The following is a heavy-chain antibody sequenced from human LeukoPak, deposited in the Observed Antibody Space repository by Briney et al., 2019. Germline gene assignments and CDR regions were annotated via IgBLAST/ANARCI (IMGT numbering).Heavy chain of an antibody. CDR1: GFTFSNYA. CDR3: ARVCIGCYSKDY. Sequence: GGSLRLSCAASGFTFSNYAMNWVRQAPGKGLVWVSRINSDGSTTTYADSVKGRFTISRDNAKNTLNLQMNSLRAEDTAVYYCARVCIGCYSKDYWGQGTLVSVSS. D-gene: IGHD2-15*01. J-gene: IGHJ4*02. V-gene: IGHV3-74*03. CDR2: INSDGSTT.